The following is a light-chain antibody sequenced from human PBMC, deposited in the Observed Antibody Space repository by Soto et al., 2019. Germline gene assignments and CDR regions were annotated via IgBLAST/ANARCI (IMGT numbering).Light chain of an antibody. V-gene: IGKV1-5*03. J-gene: IGKJ1*01. CDR2: MAS. Sequence: DIQMTQSPSTLSASVGDRVTITCRASQSISTWLAWYQQKPGKAPKLLIYMASTLESGVPSRFSGSASGTEFTLTISSLQPDDFATYYCQQHNSYPATFGQGNKLEIK. CDR1: QSISTW. CDR3: QQHNSYPAT.